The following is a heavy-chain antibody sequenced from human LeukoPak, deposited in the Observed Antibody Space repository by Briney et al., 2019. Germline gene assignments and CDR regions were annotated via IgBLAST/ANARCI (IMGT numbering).Heavy chain of an antibody. CDR1: GGSFSGYY. J-gene: IGHJ4*02. Sequence: PSETLSLTCAVYGGSFSGYYWSWIRQPPGKGLEWIGEINHSGSTNYNPSLKSRVTISVDTSKNQFSLKLSSVTAADTAVYYCARVAGPAIRYFDWLFPRSGFDYWGQGTLVTVSS. CDR3: ARVAGPAIRYFDWLFPRSGFDY. CDR2: INHSGST. V-gene: IGHV4-34*01. D-gene: IGHD3-9*01.